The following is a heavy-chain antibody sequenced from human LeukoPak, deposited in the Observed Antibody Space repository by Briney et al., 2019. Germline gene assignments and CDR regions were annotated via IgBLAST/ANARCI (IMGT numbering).Heavy chain of an antibody. D-gene: IGHD1-26*01. CDR1: GDIVSNDNAA. CDR3: AKSGKYYFDY. CDR2: TYYRSRWLN. J-gene: IGHJ4*02. V-gene: IGHV6-1*01. Sequence: SQTLSLTCAISGDIVSNDNAAWNWIRQAPSRGLEWLGRTYYRSRWLNDYAISVRGRITVSPGTSNNQFSLQLNSVTPEDTAVYYCAKSGKYYFDYWGQGTLVTVSS.